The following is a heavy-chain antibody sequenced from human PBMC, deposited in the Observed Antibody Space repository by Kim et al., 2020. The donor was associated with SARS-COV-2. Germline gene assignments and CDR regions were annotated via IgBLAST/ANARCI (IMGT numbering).Heavy chain of an antibody. V-gene: IGHV3-30-3*01. CDR1: GFTSSSYS. Sequence: GGSLRLSCAASGFTSSSYSMHWVRQAPGKGLEWVAVISNDGHSKFYADSVRGRFTISRDITKNTLYLQVNSLRAEDTAMYYCVREGSGAFDIWGQGTMVTVSS. CDR2: ISNDGHSK. J-gene: IGHJ3*02. D-gene: IGHD2-15*01. CDR3: VREGSGAFDI.